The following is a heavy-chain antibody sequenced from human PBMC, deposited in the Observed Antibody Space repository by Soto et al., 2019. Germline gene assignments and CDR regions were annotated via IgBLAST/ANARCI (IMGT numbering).Heavy chain of an antibody. CDR3: TAGLGRTDDAR. J-gene: IGHJ4*02. V-gene: IGHV3-15*01. CDR1: GFTFNNAW. CDR2: IKTETEGGTT. Sequence: EVQLVESGGHLVKPGGSLRLSCAASGFTFNNAWMSWVRQAPGKGLEWVGRIKTETEGGTTDYGAPVKGRFTISRDDSKNTLYLQMNSLKTEDTALYYCTAGLGRTDDARWGQGTLFTVSS.